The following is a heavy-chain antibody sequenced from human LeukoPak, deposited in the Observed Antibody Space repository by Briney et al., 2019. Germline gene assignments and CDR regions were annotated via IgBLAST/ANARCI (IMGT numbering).Heavy chain of an antibody. CDR3: ARHEWGITNAFDT. CDR1: GGSISGSSYY. Sequence: SETLSLTCTVSGGSISGSSYYWGWIRQPPGKGLEWIGSIYYSGSTYYNPSLKSRVIISVDTSKNQFSLKLNSVTAADTAVYYCARHEWGITNAFDTWGQGTMVTVSS. D-gene: IGHD1-26*01. CDR2: IYYSGST. J-gene: IGHJ3*02. V-gene: IGHV4-39*01.